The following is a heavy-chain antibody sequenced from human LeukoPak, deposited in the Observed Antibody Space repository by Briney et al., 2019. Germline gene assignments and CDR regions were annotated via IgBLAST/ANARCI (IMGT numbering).Heavy chain of an antibody. CDR3: ARGSITTRTFDY. D-gene: IGHD4-11*01. CDR2: ITSGSTI. CDR1: GFTFSDYY. Sequence: GGSLRLSCAASGFTFSDYYMNWIRQAPGKGLEWVSYITSGSTIYYADSVKGRFTISRDNAKNSPYLQMNSLRAEDTAVYFCARGSITTRTFDYWGQGTLVTVSS. J-gene: IGHJ4*02. V-gene: IGHV3-11*01.